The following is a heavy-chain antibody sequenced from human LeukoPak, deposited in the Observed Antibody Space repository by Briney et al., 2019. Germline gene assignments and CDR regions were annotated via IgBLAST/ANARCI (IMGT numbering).Heavy chain of an antibody. J-gene: IGHJ4*02. D-gene: IGHD6-13*01. CDR1: GFTFSSYS. CDR3: ARDLRRYSSNSGTGY. CDR2: ISSSSSYI. Sequence: GGSLRLSCAASGFTFSSYSMNWVRQAPGKGLEWVSSISSSSSYIYYADSVKGRFTISRDNAKNSLYLQMNSLRAEDTAVYYCARDLRRYSSNSGTGYWGQGTLVTVSS. V-gene: IGHV3-21*01.